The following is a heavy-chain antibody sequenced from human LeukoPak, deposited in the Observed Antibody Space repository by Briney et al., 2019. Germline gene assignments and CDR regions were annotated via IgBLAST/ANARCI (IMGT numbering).Heavy chain of an antibody. Sequence: SETLSLTCSVSGDSITSNNFYWGWFRHPPGKGLEWIGTVYHTGITHYNPSLSSRISMSVDTAKNHFSLRLNSVTANDTAVYYCARHGILTDHSVRYWGQGILVTVSS. J-gene: IGHJ4*02. CDR2: VYHTGIT. V-gene: IGHV4-39*01. D-gene: IGHD3-9*01. CDR1: GDSITSNNFY. CDR3: ARHGILTDHSVRY.